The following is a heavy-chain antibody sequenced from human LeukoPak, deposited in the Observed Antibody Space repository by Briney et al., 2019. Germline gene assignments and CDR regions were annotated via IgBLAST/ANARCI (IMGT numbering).Heavy chain of an antibody. D-gene: IGHD2-15*01. CDR1: GFTFTTYW. V-gene: IGHV3-7*01. Sequence: PGGSLRLSCAASGFTFTTYWMGWVRQAPGKGLEWVANINQDGSEKYYVDSVKGRFTISRDNAKNSLYLQMNSLRAEDAAVYYCARAKRYCSGGSCYIGRFDYWGQGTLVTVSS. CDR3: ARAKRYCSGGSCYIGRFDY. J-gene: IGHJ4*02. CDR2: INQDGSEK.